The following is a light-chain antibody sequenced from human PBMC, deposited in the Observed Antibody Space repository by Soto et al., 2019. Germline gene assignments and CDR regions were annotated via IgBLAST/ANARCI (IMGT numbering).Light chain of an antibody. J-gene: IGLJ3*02. CDR1: SSNIGAGYD. CDR3: QSFVTKLSDSV. CDR2: GNN. V-gene: IGLV1-40*01. Sequence: QSVLTQPPSVSGAPGQRVTFSCSGTSSNIGAGYDVHWYHLLPGTAPKLLIFGNNNRPSGVPARFSVSRSVTSSSLAITGLQAEDEADYYCQSFVTKLSDSVFGGGTKLTVL.